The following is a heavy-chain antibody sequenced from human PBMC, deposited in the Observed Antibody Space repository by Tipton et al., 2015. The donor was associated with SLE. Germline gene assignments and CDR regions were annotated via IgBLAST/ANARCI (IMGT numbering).Heavy chain of an antibody. J-gene: IGHJ2*01. V-gene: IGHV3-74*01. CDR3: AKEISDGGIRYFDL. CDR1: GFTFSSYW. Sequence: SLRLSCAASGFTFSSYWMHWVRQAPGKGLVWVSRINSDGSSTSYADSVKGRFTISRDNAKNTLYLQMNSLRAEDTAVYYCAKEISDGGIRYFDLWGRGTLVTVSS. D-gene: IGHD3-16*01. CDR2: INSDGSST.